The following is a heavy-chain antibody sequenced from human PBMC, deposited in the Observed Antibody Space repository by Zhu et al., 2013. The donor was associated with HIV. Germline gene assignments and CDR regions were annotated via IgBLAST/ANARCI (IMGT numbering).Heavy chain of an antibody. CDR1: GGSISSYY. D-gene: IGHD3-10*01. J-gene: IGHJ6*03. CDR3: AREVSGRITMVRGSYYMDV. CDR2: IYYSGST. V-gene: IGHV4-39*07. Sequence: VQLQESGPGLVKPSETLSLTCTVSGGSISSYYWGWIRQPPGKGLEWIGSIYYSGSTYYNPSLKSRVTISVDTSKNQFSLKLSSVTAADTAVYYCAREVSGRITMVRGSYYMDVWGKGTTVTVSS.